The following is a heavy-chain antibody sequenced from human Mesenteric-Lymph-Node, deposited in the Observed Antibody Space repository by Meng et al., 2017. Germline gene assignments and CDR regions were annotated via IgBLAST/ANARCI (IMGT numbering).Heavy chain of an antibody. V-gene: IGHV4-4*07. CDR2: IYTSGST. CDR1: GGSISSYY. D-gene: IGHD3-22*01. J-gene: IGHJ3*02. Sequence: SETLSLTCTVSGGSISSYYWSWIRQPAGKGLEWIGRIYTSGSTNYNPSLKSRVTISVDTSKNQFSLKLSSVTAADTAVYYCARDYRTYYYDSSGVPSDAFDIWGQGTMVTVS. CDR3: ARDYRTYYYDSSGVPSDAFDI.